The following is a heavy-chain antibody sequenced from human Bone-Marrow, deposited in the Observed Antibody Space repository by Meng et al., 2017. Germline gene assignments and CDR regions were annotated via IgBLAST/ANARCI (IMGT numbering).Heavy chain of an antibody. D-gene: IGHD3-10*01. Sequence: EVQLLESGGGLVQPGGSLRLSCAASGFIFSNYAMTWVRQAPGKGLGWVSTITGSGASTYYADSVKGRFTISRDNSKNTLYLQMNSLRGEDTAVYYCAKGARGGLIDFWGQGTLVTVS. CDR3: AKGARGGLIDF. CDR2: ITGSGAST. V-gene: IGHV3-23*01. J-gene: IGHJ4*02. CDR1: GFIFSNYA.